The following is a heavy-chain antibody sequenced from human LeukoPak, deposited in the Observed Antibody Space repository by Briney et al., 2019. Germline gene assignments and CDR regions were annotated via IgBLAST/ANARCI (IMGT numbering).Heavy chain of an antibody. J-gene: IGHJ4*02. Sequence: GGSLRLSCAASGFTFSSYSMNWVRHAPGKGLKCVSSISSSSSYIYYADSVKGRFTISRDNAKNSLYLQMNSLRAEDTAVYYCARDSQSDYWGQGTLVTVSS. CDR2: ISSSSSYI. CDR1: GFTFSSYS. D-gene: IGHD5-24*01. V-gene: IGHV3-21*01. CDR3: ARDSQSDY.